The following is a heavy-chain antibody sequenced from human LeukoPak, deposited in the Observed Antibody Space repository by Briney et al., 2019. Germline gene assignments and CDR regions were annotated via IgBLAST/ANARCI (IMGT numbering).Heavy chain of an antibody. D-gene: IGHD3-22*01. CDR2: INPKSGGT. CDR1: GYTFTVYY. Sequence: ASVKVSCKASGYTFTVYYMHWVRQVPGQGLEWMGRINPKSGGTNYAQEFQGRVTMTRDTSINTAYMELSRVRSGDTAVYYCAISTSPYVIEVWTNGPLDYWGQGTLVTVSS. J-gene: IGHJ4*02. V-gene: IGHV1-2*06. CDR3: AISTSPYVIEVWTNGPLDY.